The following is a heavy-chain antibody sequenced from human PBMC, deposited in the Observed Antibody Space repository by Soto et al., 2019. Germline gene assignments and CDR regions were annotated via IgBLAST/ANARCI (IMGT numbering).Heavy chain of an antibody. Sequence: QVQLVESGGGVVQPGTSLRLSCEASGFAFNKFGMQWVRQAPGKGLEWVAFISYDGSYQYYADSVQGRLTITRDNSMNTLNMQLNSLRREDTAVYYCAKGGEVGGVLGDHWGQGTLVTVSS. CDR1: GFAFNKFG. V-gene: IGHV3-30*18. J-gene: IGHJ4*02. CDR2: ISYDGSYQ. D-gene: IGHD1-26*01. CDR3: AKGGEVGGVLGDH.